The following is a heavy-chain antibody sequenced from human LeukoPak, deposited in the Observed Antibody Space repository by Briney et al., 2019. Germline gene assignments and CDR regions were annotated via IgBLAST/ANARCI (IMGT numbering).Heavy chain of an antibody. D-gene: IGHD3-22*01. Sequence: GGSLRLSCAASGFTFSSYAMHWVRQAPGKGLEWVAVISYDGSNKYYADSVKGRFTISRDNSKNTLYLQMNSLRAEDTAVYYCAREAHYYDSSGPFYGMDVWGQGTTVIVSS. CDR2: ISYDGSNK. V-gene: IGHV3-30-3*01. CDR1: GFTFSSYA. CDR3: AREAHYYDSSGPFYGMDV. J-gene: IGHJ6*02.